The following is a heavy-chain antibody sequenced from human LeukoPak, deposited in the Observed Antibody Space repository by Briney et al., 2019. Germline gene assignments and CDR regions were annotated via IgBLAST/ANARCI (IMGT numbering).Heavy chain of an antibody. CDR3: ARGRWVVAAAAGTGWFDP. CDR2: INPNSGGT. Sequence: ASVKVSCKASGYTFTGYYMHWVRQAPGQGLEWMGWINPNSGGTNYAQKFQGWVTMTRDTSISTAYMELSRLRSDDTAVYYCARGRWVVAAAAGTGWFDPWGQGTLVTVSS. J-gene: IGHJ5*02. V-gene: IGHV1-2*04. CDR1: GYTFTGYY. D-gene: IGHD6-13*01.